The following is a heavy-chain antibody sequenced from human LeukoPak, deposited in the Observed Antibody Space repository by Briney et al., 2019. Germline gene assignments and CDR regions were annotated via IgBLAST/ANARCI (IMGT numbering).Heavy chain of an antibody. D-gene: IGHD1-26*01. CDR3: ARVPRSGSYSSY. CDR2: INHSGST. V-gene: IGHV4-39*07. Sequence: KASETLSLTCSVSGGSISSRSYYWSWIRQPPGKGLEWIGEINHSGSTNYNPSLKSRVTISVDTSKNQFSLKLSSVTAADTAVYYCARVPRSGSYSSYWGQGTLVTVSS. CDR1: GGSISSRSYY. J-gene: IGHJ4*02.